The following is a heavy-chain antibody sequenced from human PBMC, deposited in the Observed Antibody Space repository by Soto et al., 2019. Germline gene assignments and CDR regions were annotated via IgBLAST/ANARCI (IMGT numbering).Heavy chain of an antibody. CDR3: AKEQSSGYYRVVDY. Sequence: QVQVVESGGGVVQRGRSLRLSCAASGFTLSSGGMHWVRQAQGKGLEWVGVITYDGGSEHYADFVKGRFTISRDSSENTVYLQMNSLRVEDSAVYYCAKEQSSGYYRVVDYWGQGTLVTVSS. V-gene: IGHV3-30*18. CDR2: ITYDGGSE. CDR1: GFTLSSGG. J-gene: IGHJ4*02. D-gene: IGHD6-19*01.